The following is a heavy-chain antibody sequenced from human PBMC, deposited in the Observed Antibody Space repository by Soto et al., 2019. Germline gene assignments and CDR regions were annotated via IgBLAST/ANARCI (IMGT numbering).Heavy chain of an antibody. V-gene: IGHV4-59*08. Sequence: SETLSLTCTVSGGSISDYYWGWIRQPPGKGLEWIGYIYYSGTTNYSPSLKSRVTISVDTSKNQFSLKLSSVTAADSAIYYCARQSGGYYYYGMHVWGQGTTVTVSS. J-gene: IGHJ6*02. CDR1: GGSISDYY. CDR2: IYYSGTT. CDR3: ARQSGGYYYYGMHV. D-gene: IGHD1-26*01.